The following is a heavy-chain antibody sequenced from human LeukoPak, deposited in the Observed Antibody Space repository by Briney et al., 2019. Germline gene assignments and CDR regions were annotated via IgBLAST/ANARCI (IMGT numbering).Heavy chain of an antibody. CDR1: GFTFSSYG. D-gene: IGHD6-19*01. J-gene: IGHJ3*01. Sequence: GGSLRLSCAASGFTFSSYGMHWVRQAPGTGLQWVAVISYDGSSEYYADSVKGRFIISRDDSKNTLYLQVNSLRAEDTAVYYCAKDSDIAVAGTDDAFDLWGQGTMVTVSS. V-gene: IGHV3-30*19. CDR3: AKDSDIAVAGTDDAFDL. CDR2: ISYDGSSE.